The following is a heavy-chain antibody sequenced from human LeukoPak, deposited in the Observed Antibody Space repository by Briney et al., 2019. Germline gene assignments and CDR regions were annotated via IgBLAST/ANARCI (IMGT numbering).Heavy chain of an antibody. D-gene: IGHD5-12*01. CDR1: GGSFSGYY. CDR3: ARHVATREFYYYYMDV. J-gene: IGHJ6*03. V-gene: IGHV4-34*01. Sequence: SETLSLTCAVYGGSFSGYYWSWIRQPPGKGLEWIGSIYYSGSTYYNPSLKSRVTISVDTSKNQFSLKLSSVTAADTAVYYCARHVATREFYYYYMDVWGKGTTVTISS. CDR2: IYYSGST.